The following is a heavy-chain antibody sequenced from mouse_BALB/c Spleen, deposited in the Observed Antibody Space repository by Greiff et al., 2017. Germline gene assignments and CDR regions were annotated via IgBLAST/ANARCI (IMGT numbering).Heavy chain of an antibody. D-gene: IGHD2-1*01. CDR2: INPSSGYT. J-gene: IGHJ4*01. CDR3: ARFGGNRYYAMDY. CDR1: GYTFTSYT. Sequence: QVQLQQSGAELARPGASVKMSCKASGYTFTSYTMHWVKQRPGQGLEWIGYINPSSGYTNYNQKFKDKATLTADKSSSTAYMQLSSLTSEDSAVYYCARFGGNRYYAMDYWGQGTSVTVSS. V-gene: IGHV1-4*01.